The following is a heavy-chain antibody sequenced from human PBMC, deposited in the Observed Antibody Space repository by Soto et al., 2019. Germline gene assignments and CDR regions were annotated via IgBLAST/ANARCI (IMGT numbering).Heavy chain of an antibody. CDR1: GFTFSSYG. CDR2: IWYDGSNK. J-gene: IGHJ3*02. V-gene: IGHV3-33*01. CDR3: ARDSPRKNLAFDI. Sequence: PGGSLRLSCAASGFTFSSYGMHWVRQAPGKGLEWVAVIWYDGSNKYYADSVKGRFTISRDNSKNTLYLQMNSLRAEDTAVYYCARDSPRKNLAFDIWGQGTMVTVSS.